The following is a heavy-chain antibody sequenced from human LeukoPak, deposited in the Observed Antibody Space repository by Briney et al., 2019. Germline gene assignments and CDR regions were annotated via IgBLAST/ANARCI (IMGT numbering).Heavy chain of an antibody. CDR2: INPNSGGT. V-gene: IGHV1-2*04. J-gene: IGHJ4*02. CDR3: ARGWYSSGWYSYFDY. Sequence: ASVKVSCKASGYTFTGYYMHWVRQAPGQGLEWMGWINPNSGGTNYAQKFQGWVTMTRDTSISTAYMELSRLRSDDTAVYYCARGWYSSGWYSYFDYWGQGTLVTVSS. D-gene: IGHD6-19*01. CDR1: GYTFTGYY.